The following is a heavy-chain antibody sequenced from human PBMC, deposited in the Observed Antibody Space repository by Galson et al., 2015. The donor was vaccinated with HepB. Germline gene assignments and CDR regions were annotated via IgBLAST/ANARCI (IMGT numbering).Heavy chain of an antibody. D-gene: IGHD1-26*01. J-gene: IGHJ4*02. V-gene: IGHV3-30-3*01. Sequence: SLRLSCAAFGFTVSTSSMHWIRQAPGKGLEWVALISFAGDKKHYTDSVKGRFIISRDNSKNTLYLEMSSLTTDDTAVYYCAREGSAKKLDNWGQGALVSVSS. CDR3: AREGSAKKLDN. CDR2: ISFAGDKK. CDR1: GFTVSTSS.